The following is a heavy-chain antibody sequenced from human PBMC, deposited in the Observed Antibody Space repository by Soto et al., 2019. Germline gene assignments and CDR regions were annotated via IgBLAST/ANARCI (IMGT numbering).Heavy chain of an antibody. CDR1: GGSISSYY. Sequence: PSETLSLTCTVSGGSISSYYWSWIRQPPGKGLEWIGYIYYSGSTNYNPSLKSRVTISVDTSKNQFSLKLSSVTAADTAVYYCARDSSHTYYYGSGSYFDYWGQGTPVTVSS. CDR2: IYYSGST. V-gene: IGHV4-59*12. D-gene: IGHD3-10*01. CDR3: ARDSSHTYYYGSGSYFDY. J-gene: IGHJ4*02.